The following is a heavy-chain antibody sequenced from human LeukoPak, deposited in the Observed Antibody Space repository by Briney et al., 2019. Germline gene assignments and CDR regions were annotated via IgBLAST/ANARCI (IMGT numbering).Heavy chain of an antibody. Sequence: GGSLRLSCAASGFDFGAYEMNWVRQAPGKGLEWVAYFAGSDTTKYYADSVKGRSTISRDNAKNSLYLQMNSLRAEDTALYYCTTLGYHLDSWGQGTLVTVSS. J-gene: IGHJ4*02. CDR2: FAGSDTTK. D-gene: IGHD3-22*01. CDR1: GFDFGAYE. V-gene: IGHV3-48*03. CDR3: TTLGYHLDS.